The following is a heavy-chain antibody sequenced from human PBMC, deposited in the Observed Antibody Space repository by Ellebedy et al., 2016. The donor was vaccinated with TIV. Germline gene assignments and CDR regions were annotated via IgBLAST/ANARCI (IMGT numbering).Heavy chain of an antibody. CDR3: ATGRSMIRGFDY. D-gene: IGHD3-10*01. CDR1: GYTFTNHG. J-gene: IGHJ4*02. Sequence: AASVKVSCKGSGYTFTNHGITWVRQAPGPGLEWLGWVSAYNGDIKYAQKFQDRVTMTTDTSTSSGYMELRSLRSDDTAVYFCATGRSMIRGFDYWGQGTLVTVSS. V-gene: IGHV1-18*01. CDR2: VSAYNGDI.